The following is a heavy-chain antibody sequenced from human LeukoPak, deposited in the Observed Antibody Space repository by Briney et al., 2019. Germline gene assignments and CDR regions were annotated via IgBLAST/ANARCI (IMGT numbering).Heavy chain of an antibody. CDR2: IYYSGST. J-gene: IGHJ4*02. D-gene: IGHD3-16*01. V-gene: IGHV4-59*11. Sequence: SETLSLTCTVSGRSISSHYWSWIRQPPGKGLEWIGYIYYSGSTHYNPSLRSRVTISVDSSKNQISLKLSSVTAADTAVYYCARGSGGSIDSWGQGTLVTVSS. CDR1: GRSISSHY. CDR3: ARGSGGSIDS.